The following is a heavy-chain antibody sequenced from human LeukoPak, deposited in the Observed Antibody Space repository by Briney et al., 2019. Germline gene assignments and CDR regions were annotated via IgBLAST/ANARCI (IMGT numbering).Heavy chain of an antibody. D-gene: IGHD3-10*01. CDR1: GYTFTSYG. Sequence: ASVKVSCKASGYTFTSYGISWVRQAPGQGLEWMGWISGYNGNRNYAQKLQGRVTMTTDTSRNTAYMELRSLRSDDTAVYYCARLKSITIPNWFDPWGQGTLVTVSS. J-gene: IGHJ5*02. V-gene: IGHV1-18*01. CDR3: ARLKSITIPNWFDP. CDR2: ISGYNGNR.